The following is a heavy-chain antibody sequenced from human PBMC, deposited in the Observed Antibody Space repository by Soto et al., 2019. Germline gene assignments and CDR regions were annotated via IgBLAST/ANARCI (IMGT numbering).Heavy chain of an antibody. D-gene: IGHD5-18*01. Sequence: QVQLVQSGAEVKKPGSSVKVSCKASGGTFSSYAISWVRQAPGQGLEWMGGIIPIFGTANYAQKFQGRVTITADESTSTAYMELSSLRSEDTAVYYCAGDYGDTAMVFYGMDVWGQGTTVTVSS. CDR1: GGTFSSYA. CDR3: AGDYGDTAMVFYGMDV. CDR2: IIPIFGTA. V-gene: IGHV1-69*01. J-gene: IGHJ6*02.